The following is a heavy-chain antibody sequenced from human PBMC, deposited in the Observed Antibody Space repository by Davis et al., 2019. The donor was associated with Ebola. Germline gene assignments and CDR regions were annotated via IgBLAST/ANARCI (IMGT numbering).Heavy chain of an antibody. CDR2: IIPIFGTA. CDR3: ATVIGNYGKNGMDV. Sequence: SVKVSCKASGGTFSSYAISWVRQAPGQGLEWMGGIIPIFGTANYAQKFQGRVTITADKSTSTAYMELSSLRSEDTAVYYCATVIGNYGKNGMDVWGQGTTVTVSS. CDR1: GGTFSSYA. V-gene: IGHV1-69*06. D-gene: IGHD4-11*01. J-gene: IGHJ6*02.